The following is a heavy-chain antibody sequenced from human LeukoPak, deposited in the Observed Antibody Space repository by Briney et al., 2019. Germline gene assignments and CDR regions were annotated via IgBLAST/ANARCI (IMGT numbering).Heavy chain of an antibody. CDR3: VTDSSPDF. CDR1: GFTFSSYG. V-gene: IGHV3-30*03. Sequence: GGTLRLSCAASGFTFSSYGMHWVRQAPGKGLEWVAVISYDGSYKYYADSVKGRFTISRDNSKNTLYLQMNSLRAEDTAVYYCVTDSSPDFWGQGTLVTVSS. J-gene: IGHJ4*02. D-gene: IGHD6-19*01. CDR2: ISYDGSYK.